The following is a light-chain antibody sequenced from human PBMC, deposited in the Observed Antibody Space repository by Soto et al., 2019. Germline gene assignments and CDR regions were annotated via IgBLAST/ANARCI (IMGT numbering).Light chain of an antibody. CDR3: QQYGGSPRLT. V-gene: IGKV3-20*01. J-gene: IGKJ4*01. CDR1: QSVSTNY. Sequence: EIVLTQFPGTLSLSPGERATLSCRASQSVSTNYFAWYQQRPGQAPRLLIYATSTRATGIPDRFGGSGSGTDFTLPISRLEPEDFAVYYCQQYGGSPRLTFGGGTKVQI. CDR2: ATS.